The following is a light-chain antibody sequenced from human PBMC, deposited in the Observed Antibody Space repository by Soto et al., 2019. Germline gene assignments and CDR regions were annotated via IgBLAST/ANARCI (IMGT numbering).Light chain of an antibody. CDR2: DAS. Sequence: DIQMTQSPSTLSASVGDRVTITCRASQSISNWLAWYQQKPGKVPRLLIYDASSLESGVPSRFSGSGSGKEFTLNISRLKPEEFATYYCQQYNSYRLTLGGGTKVDIK. CDR1: QSISNW. J-gene: IGKJ4*01. V-gene: IGKV1-5*01. CDR3: QQYNSYRLT.